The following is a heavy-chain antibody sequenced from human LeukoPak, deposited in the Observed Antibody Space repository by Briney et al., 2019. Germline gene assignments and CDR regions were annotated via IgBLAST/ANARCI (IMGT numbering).Heavy chain of an antibody. D-gene: IGHD3-10*01. J-gene: IGHJ6*02. V-gene: IGHV4-59*11. CDR3: ARDPSITIVYGMDV. CDR2: ISHSGDT. Sequence: SETLSLTCSVSGGSITSHYWNWLRQPPGKGLEWIGYISHSGDTTYNPSLKSRVTISVDTSKNQFSLKLSSVTAADTAVYYCARDPSITIVYGMDVWGQGTTVTVSS. CDR1: GGSITSHY.